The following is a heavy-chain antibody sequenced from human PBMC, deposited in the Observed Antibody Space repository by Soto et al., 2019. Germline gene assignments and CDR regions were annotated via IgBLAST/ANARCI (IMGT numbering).Heavy chain of an antibody. J-gene: IGHJ4*02. D-gene: IGHD6-25*01. V-gene: IGHV1-8*01. Sequence: QVQLVQSGAEVKKPGASVKVSCKASGYTFTSYDINWVRQATGQGLEWMGWMNPNSGNTGYAQKFQGRVTMTRNTSISTAYRELSSLRSEDTPVYCRARGHRRGKRLGHPYYLDYWGRGTLVAVSS. CDR3: ARGHRRGKRLGHPYYLDY. CDR1: GYTFTSYD. CDR2: MNPNSGNT.